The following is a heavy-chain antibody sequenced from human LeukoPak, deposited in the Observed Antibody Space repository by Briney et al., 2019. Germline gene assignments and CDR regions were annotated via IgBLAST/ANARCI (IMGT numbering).Heavy chain of an antibody. Sequence: GASVKVSCKASGYTFTCYHMHWVRQAPGQGLEWMGRINPNSGDTNYAQKFQGRVTMTRDTSISTAYMELSRLRSDDTAVYYCATSGRHDAFDIWGQGTMVTVSS. CDR2: INPNSGDT. V-gene: IGHV1-2*06. J-gene: IGHJ3*02. CDR1: GYTFTCYH. CDR3: ATSGRHDAFDI. D-gene: IGHD1-26*01.